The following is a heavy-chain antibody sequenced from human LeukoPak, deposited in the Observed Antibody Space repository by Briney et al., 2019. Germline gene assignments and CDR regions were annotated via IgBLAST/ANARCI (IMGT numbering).Heavy chain of an antibody. CDR2: IYSGATT. CDR3: ARGHRVTTWILFFD. Sequence: GGSLRLSCAASGFTVSSKYMSWVRQAPGKGLEWVSVIYSGATTYYADTVKGRFTISRDNSKNTVYLQLNGLRAEDTAVYYCARGHRVTTWILFFDWGQGTLVTVSS. J-gene: IGHJ4*02. V-gene: IGHV3-53*01. CDR1: GFTVSSKY. D-gene: IGHD4-17*01.